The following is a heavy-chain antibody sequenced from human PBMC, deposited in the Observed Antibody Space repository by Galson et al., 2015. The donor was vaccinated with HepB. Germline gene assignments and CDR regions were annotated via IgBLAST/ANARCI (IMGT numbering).Heavy chain of an antibody. Sequence: LSLTCAVYGGSFSGYYWSWIRQPPGKGLEWIGEINHSGSTNYNPSLKSRVTISVDTSKNRFSLKLSSVTAADTAVYYCASHPRRIAARYGAFDIWGQGTMVTVSS. CDR3: ASHPRRIAARYGAFDI. CDR2: INHSGST. D-gene: IGHD6-6*01. J-gene: IGHJ3*02. V-gene: IGHV4-34*01. CDR1: GGSFSGYY.